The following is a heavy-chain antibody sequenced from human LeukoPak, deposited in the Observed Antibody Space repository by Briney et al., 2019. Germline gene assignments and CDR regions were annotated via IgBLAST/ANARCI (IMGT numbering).Heavy chain of an antibody. J-gene: IGHJ4*02. V-gene: IGHV3-9*01. CDR3: AKDISEDYDSSGNFDY. CDR2: ISWNSGSI. CDR1: GFTFDDYA. Sequence: GGSLRLSCAASGFTFDDYAMHWVRRAPGKGLEWVSGISWNSGSIGYADSVKGRFTISRDNAKNSLYLQMNSLRAEDTALYYCAKDISEDYDSSGNFDYWGQGTLVTVSS. D-gene: IGHD3-22*01.